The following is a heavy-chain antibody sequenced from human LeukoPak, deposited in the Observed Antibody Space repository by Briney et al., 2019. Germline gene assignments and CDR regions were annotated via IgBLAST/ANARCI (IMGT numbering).Heavy chain of an antibody. CDR1: RFTFSSYA. CDR3: AKGGEMATISFFDY. Sequence: GGSLRLSCAASRFTFSSYAMTWVRQAPGKGLEWVSAISGSGGSTYYADSVKGRFTISRDNAKNSLYLQMNSLRAEDMALYYCAKGGEMATISFFDYWGQGTLVTVSS. CDR2: ISGSGGST. D-gene: IGHD5-24*01. J-gene: IGHJ4*02. V-gene: IGHV3-23*01.